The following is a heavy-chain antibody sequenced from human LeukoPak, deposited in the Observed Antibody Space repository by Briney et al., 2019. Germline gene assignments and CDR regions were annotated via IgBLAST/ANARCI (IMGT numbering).Heavy chain of an antibody. CDR2: MNPNSGNT. V-gene: IGHV1-8*01. Sequence: ASVKVSCKASGYTFTIYDINWVRQATGQGLEWMGWMNPNSGNTGYAQKFQGRVTMTGNTSISTAYMELSSLRSEDTAVYYCARRPTVTTDNWFDPWGQGTLVTVSS. CDR1: GYTFTIYD. CDR3: ARRPTVTTDNWFDP. J-gene: IGHJ5*02. D-gene: IGHD4-17*01.